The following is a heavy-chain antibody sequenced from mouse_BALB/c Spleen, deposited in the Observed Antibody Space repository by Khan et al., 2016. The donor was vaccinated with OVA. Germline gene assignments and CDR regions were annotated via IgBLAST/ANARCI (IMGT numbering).Heavy chain of an antibody. Sequence: DVMLVESGGGLVKPGGSLKLSCAASGFTFSSYAVSWVRQTPEKRLEWVASISSGGSTYYPDSVKGRITISRDDARNILYMQIVRLRSEDTAMYYCTRLVDYWGQGTSVTFSS. CDR2: ISSGGST. CDR1: GFTFSSYA. J-gene: IGHJ4*01. V-gene: IGHV5-6-5*01. CDR3: TRLVDY.